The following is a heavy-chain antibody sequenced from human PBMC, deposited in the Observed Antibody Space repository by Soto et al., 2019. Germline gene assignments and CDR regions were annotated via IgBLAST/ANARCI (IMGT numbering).Heavy chain of an antibody. CDR3: ERAKATLYSSRWYWFDP. D-gene: IGHD6-13*01. CDR1: GGSISSYY. CDR2: IYYSGST. V-gene: IGHV4-59*08. J-gene: IGHJ5*02. Sequence: SETLSLTCTVSGGSISSYYWSWIRQPPGKGLEWIGYIYYSGSTNYNPSLKSRVTISVDTSKNQFSLKLSSVTAADTAVYYCERAKATLYSSRWYWFDPWGQGTLVTVSS.